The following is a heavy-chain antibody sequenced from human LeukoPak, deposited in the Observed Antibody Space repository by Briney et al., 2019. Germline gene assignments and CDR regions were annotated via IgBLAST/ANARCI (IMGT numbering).Heavy chain of an antibody. CDR1: GFTFSSYA. CDR2: ISGSGGST. D-gene: IGHD2-8*01. CDR3: AKERCTNAVCYFGSGMDV. J-gene: IGHJ6*02. V-gene: IGHV3-23*01. Sequence: GGSLRLSCAASGFTFSSYAMSWVRQAPGKGLEWVAGISGSGGSTYYADSVKGRFTISRDNSKNTLYLQMNSLGAEDTAVYYCAKERCTNAVCYFGSGMDVWGQGTTVTVS.